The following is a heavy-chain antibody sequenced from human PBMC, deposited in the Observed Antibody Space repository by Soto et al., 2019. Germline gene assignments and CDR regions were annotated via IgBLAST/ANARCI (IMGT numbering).Heavy chain of an antibody. Sequence: EVQLVESGGGLIQPGGSLRLSCAASRFTVSSNYMGWVRQAPGKGLEYVSVVYSAGNTYYTDSVQGRFTISRDSSENMLFLQMNSLRAEATAVYFCARAVGSSGGWAEYFQHWGQGTLGTVSS. J-gene: IGHJ1*01. CDR3: ARAVGSSGGWAEYFQH. CDR1: RFTVSSNY. V-gene: IGHV3-53*01. CDR2: VYSAGNT. D-gene: IGHD6-19*01.